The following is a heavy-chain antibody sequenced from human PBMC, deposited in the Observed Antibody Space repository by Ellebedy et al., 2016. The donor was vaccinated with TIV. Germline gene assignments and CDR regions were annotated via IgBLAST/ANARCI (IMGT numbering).Heavy chain of an antibody. CDR3: ARTRGYSYGRHYYFDY. CDR1: GGSISSYY. D-gene: IGHD5-18*01. Sequence: MPSETLSLTCTVSGGSISSYYWSWIRQPPGKGLEWIGYIYYSGSTNYNPSLKSRVTISVDTSKNQFSLKLSSVTAADTAVYYCARTRGYSYGRHYYFDYWGQGTLVTVSS. V-gene: IGHV4-59*12. CDR2: IYYSGST. J-gene: IGHJ4*02.